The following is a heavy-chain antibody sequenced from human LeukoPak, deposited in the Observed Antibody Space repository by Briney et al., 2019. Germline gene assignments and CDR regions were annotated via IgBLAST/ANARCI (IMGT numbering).Heavy chain of an antibody. D-gene: IGHD6-13*01. Sequence: PSETLSLTCAVYGGSFSGYYWSWIRQPPGKGLEWIGEINHSGSTNYNPSLKSRVTISVDTSKNQFSLKLSSVTAADTAVYYCARGQIAAAGAYFDYWGQGTLVTVSS. CDR3: ARGQIAAAGAYFDY. CDR1: GGSFSGYY. J-gene: IGHJ4*02. CDR2: INHSGST. V-gene: IGHV4-34*01.